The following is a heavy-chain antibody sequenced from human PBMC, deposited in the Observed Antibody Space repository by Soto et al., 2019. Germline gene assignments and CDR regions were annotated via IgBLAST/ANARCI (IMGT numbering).Heavy chain of an antibody. CDR3: ARGGSGYTWFNEF. D-gene: IGHD3-22*01. J-gene: IGHJ4*02. V-gene: IGHV1-69*13. Sequence: EASVKVSYKASGGTFSSYAISWVRQAPGQGLEWMGWLIPIFGTANYAQKFQGRVTISADESTNTAYMELSSLRSEDTAIYYCARGGSGYTWFNEFWGQGTLVTVSS. CDR2: LIPIFGTA. CDR1: GGTFSSYA.